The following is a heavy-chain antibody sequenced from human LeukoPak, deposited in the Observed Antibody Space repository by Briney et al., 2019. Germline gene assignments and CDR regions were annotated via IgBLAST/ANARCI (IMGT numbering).Heavy chain of an antibody. CDR3: ARYRLTIFGVVVVVFDI. CDR1: GLTVSTYY. V-gene: IGHV3-11*01. J-gene: IGHJ3*02. D-gene: IGHD3-3*01. Sequence: GGSLSLSCAASGLTVSTYYMSWVRQAPGKGLEWVSAISGSGGSTYYADSVKGRFTISRDNAKNSLYLQMNSLRAEDTAVYYCARYRLTIFGVVVVVFDIWGQGTMVTVSS. CDR2: ISGSGGST.